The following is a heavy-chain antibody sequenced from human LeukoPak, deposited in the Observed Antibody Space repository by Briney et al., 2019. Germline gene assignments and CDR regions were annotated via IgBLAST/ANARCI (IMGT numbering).Heavy chain of an antibody. CDR1: GYTSISYG. CDR3: ARGLRLVTVQSEQPKPRYFDL. CDR2: ISGYNGNT. Sequence: ASVKVSCKASGYTSISYGISWVRQEPGQGLEWMGWISGYNGNTNYSQNLQGRGTMTTDTSTSTAYMELRSLRSDDTAVYYCARGLRLVTVQSEQPKPRYFDLWGRGTQVTVSS. J-gene: IGHJ2*01. V-gene: IGHV1-18*01. D-gene: IGHD2-21*02.